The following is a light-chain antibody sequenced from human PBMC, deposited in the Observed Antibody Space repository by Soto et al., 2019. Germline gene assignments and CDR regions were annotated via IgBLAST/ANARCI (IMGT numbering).Light chain of an antibody. CDR3: QQYGSSPIS. CDR2: GAS. Sequence: EIVLTQSPGTLSLSPGARATLSCRASQGVSSRYLAWYQQKPGQAPRLLIYGASTRATGIPDRFSGSGSGTDCTLTISRLEPEDFAVYHWQQYGSSPISFGPGTKVDIK. CDR1: QGVSSRY. J-gene: IGKJ3*01. V-gene: IGKV3-20*01.